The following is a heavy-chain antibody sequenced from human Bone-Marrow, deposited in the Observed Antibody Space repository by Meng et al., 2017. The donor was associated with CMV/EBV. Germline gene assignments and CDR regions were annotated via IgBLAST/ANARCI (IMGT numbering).Heavy chain of an antibody. V-gene: IGHV1-2*02. CDR2: INLNNGDT. CDR3: ARDSKEVGTYFDF. CDR1: GFIFIDYY. Sequence: ASVKVSCKTSGFIFIDYYIHWVRQAPGQGLEWMAYINLNNGDTRYSEKFQGRVTVTRDTSITTAYMDLYRLTSDDTALYYCARDSKEVGTYFDFWGHGTLVTVSS. D-gene: IGHD1-1*01. J-gene: IGHJ4*01.